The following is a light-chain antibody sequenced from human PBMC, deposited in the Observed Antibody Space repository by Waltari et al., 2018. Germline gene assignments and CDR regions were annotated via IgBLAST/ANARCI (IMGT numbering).Light chain of an antibody. Sequence: QSALTQPASVSGSPGQSITISCTGTRSDVGGYNYVPWYQQHPGKAPKLMIFDVSNRPSGVSNRFSGSKSGNTASLTISGLQAEDEADYYCSSYISSSTLEVFGGGTRLTVL. CDR2: DVS. V-gene: IGLV2-14*03. CDR1: RSDVGGYNY. J-gene: IGLJ3*02. CDR3: SSYISSSTLEV.